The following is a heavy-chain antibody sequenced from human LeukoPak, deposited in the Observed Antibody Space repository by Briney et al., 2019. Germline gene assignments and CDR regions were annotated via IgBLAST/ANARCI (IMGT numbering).Heavy chain of an antibody. CDR1: GFTFRSYA. Sequence: GRSLRLSCAASGFTFRSYAMHWVRQAPGKGLEWVAVISYDGSYKSYADSVKGRFTISRDNSKNTLYVQMNSLRAEDTAVYYCAKITVAAVYYYYYMDVWGKGTTVTVSS. J-gene: IGHJ6*03. D-gene: IGHD4-23*01. CDR2: ISYDGSYK. CDR3: AKITVAAVYYYYYMDV. V-gene: IGHV3-30*04.